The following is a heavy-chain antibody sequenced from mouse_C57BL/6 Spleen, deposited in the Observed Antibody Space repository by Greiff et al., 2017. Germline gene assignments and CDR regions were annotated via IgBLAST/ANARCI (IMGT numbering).Heavy chain of an antibody. Sequence: VKLQESGPELVKPGASVKISCKASGYAFSSSWMNWVKQRPGKGLEWIGRIYPGDGDTNYNGKFKGKATLTADKSSSTAYMQLSSLTSEDSAVYFCARSGAVVEGDYWGQGTSVTVSS. V-gene: IGHV1-82*01. CDR1: GYAFSSSW. CDR2: IYPGDGDT. J-gene: IGHJ4*01. D-gene: IGHD1-1*01. CDR3: ARSGAVVEGDY.